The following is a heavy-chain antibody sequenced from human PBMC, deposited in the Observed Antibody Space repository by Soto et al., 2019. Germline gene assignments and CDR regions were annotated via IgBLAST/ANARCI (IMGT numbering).Heavy chain of an antibody. CDR3: AKDTLLGYCSGGNCYPSPLYFDY. Sequence: GYLRLSCAASGFNFISYSMNWVRQAPGKGLEWVSYISSSSSYIYYADSVRGRFTISRDNSKNTLYLQMNSLRPEDTAVYYCAKDTLLGYCSGGNCYPSPLYFDYWGQGTLVTVSS. J-gene: IGHJ4*02. CDR1: GFNFISYS. D-gene: IGHD2-15*01. CDR2: ISSSSSYI. V-gene: IGHV3-21*01.